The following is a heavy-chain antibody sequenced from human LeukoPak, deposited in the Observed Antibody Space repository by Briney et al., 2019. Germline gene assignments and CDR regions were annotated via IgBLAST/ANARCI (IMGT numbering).Heavy chain of an antibody. CDR1: GYTFTGYY. CDR2: INPNSGGT. V-gene: IGHV1-2*02. D-gene: IGHD2-2*02. J-gene: IGHJ6*02. Sequence: ASVKVSCKASGYTFTGYYMHWVRQAPGQGLEWMGWINPNSGGTNYAQKFQGRVTMTRDTSISTAYMELSRLRSDDTAVYYCASTYCSSTSCYTPSLYYYYGMDVWGQGTTVTVSS. CDR3: ASTYCSSTSCYTPSLYYYYGMDV.